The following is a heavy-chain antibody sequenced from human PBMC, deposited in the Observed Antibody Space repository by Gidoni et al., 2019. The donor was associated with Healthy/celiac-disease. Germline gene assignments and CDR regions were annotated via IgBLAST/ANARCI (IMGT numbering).Heavy chain of an antibody. V-gene: IGHV4-34*01. J-gene: IGHJ6*03. Sequence: GLEWIGEINHSGSTNYNPSLKSRVTISVDTSKNQFSLKLSSVTAADTAVYYCARGPRPRYSSSWWLGYYMDVWGKGTTVTVSS. D-gene: IGHD6-13*01. CDR2: INHSGST. CDR3: ARGPRPRYSSSWWLGYYMDV.